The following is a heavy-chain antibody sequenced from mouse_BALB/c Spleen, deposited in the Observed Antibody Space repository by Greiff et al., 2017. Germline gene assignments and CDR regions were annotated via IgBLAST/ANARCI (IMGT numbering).Heavy chain of an antibody. J-gene: IGHJ2*01. CDR3: ARGGLPYFDY. Sequence: EVKLQESGPGLVKPSQSLSLTCSVTGYSITSGYYWNWIRQFPGNQLEWMGYISYDGSNNYNPSLKNRISITRDTSKNQFFLKLNSVTTEDTATYYCARGGLPYFDYWGQGTTLTVSS. CDR1: GYSITSGYY. V-gene: IGHV3-6*02. D-gene: IGHD2-10*01. CDR2: ISYDGSN.